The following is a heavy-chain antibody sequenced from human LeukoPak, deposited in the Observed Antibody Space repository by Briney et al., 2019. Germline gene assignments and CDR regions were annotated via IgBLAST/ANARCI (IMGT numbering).Heavy chain of an antibody. D-gene: IGHD1-26*01. J-gene: IGHJ3*02. CDR2: IHHSGRA. V-gene: IGHV4-31*03. Sequence: SETLSLTCTVSGGSIISDNHFWSWIRQHPGKDLEWLGYIHHSGRAFYSPSLESRLTISLDTSKNQFSLKLNSVIGADTAVYYCAREVDRPTDADAFDIWGQGTMVTVSS. CDR3: AREVDRPTDADAFDI. CDR1: GGSIISDNHF.